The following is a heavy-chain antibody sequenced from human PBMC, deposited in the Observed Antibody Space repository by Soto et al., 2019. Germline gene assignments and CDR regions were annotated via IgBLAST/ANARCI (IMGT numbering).Heavy chain of an antibody. D-gene: IGHD3-22*01. V-gene: IGHV1-69*13. CDR1: GGTFSCYA. CDR3: ARENYYDSSGYYGLDAFDI. Sequence: VASVKVSCKASGGTFSCYAISWVRQAPGQGLEWMGGIIPIFGTANYAQKFQGRVTITADESTSTAYMELSSLRSEDTAVYYCARENYYDSSGYYGLDAFDIWGQGTMVTVSS. CDR2: IIPIFGTA. J-gene: IGHJ3*02.